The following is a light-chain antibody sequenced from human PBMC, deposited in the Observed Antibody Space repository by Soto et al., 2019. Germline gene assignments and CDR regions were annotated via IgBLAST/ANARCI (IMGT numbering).Light chain of an antibody. CDR1: QSVSSSY. CDR2: GAS. CDR3: QQYGSSPWT. V-gene: IGKV3-20*01. J-gene: IGKJ1*01. Sequence: EIVLTQSPGPLSLSPGERATLSCRASQSVSSSYLAWYQQKPGLAPRLLIYGASSRATGIPDRFSGSGSGTDFTLTISRLEPEDFAVYYCQQYGSSPWTFGQGTKVEI.